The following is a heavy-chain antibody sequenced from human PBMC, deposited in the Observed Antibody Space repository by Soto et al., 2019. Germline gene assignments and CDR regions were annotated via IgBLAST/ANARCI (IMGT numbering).Heavy chain of an antibody. CDR2: NNHSGST. J-gene: IGHJ4*02. CDR3: ARGYCSGGSCFFSFDY. D-gene: IGHD2-15*01. V-gene: IGHV4-34*01. Sequence: SETLSLTCAVYGGSFSGYYWSWIRQSPEKGLEWIGENNHSGSTNYSPSLKSRVTISVDTSKNQFSLKLNSVTAADTAVYYCARGYCSGGSCFFSFDYWGQGTLVTVS. CDR1: GGSFSGYY.